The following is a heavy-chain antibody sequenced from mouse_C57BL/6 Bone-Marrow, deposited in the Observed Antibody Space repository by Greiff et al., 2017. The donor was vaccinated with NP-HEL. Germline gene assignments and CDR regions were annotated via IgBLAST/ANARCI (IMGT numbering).Heavy chain of an antibody. CDR3: ARSGIYYYGSSYLSFAY. D-gene: IGHD1-1*01. CDR2: IHPNSGST. CDR1: GYTFTSYW. J-gene: IGHJ3*01. Sequence: QVQLQQPGAELVKPGASVKLSCKASGYTFTSYWMHWVKQRPGQGLEWIGMIHPNSGSTNYNEKFKSKATLTVDKSSSTAYMQLSSLTSEDSAVYYCARSGIYYYGSSYLSFAYWGQGTLVTVSA. V-gene: IGHV1-64*01.